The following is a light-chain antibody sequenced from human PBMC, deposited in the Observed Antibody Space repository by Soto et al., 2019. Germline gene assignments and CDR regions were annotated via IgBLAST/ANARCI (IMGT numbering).Light chain of an antibody. Sequence: VLTQSPATLSLSPGERATLSCRASRSISTYLAWYQQKPGQAPRLLIYEALNRATGIPARFSGSGSGTDFTLTISSLEPEDFAVYYCQQRGKWPELTFGGGTKVDIK. CDR1: RSISTY. CDR2: EAL. CDR3: QQRGKWPELT. J-gene: IGKJ4*01. V-gene: IGKV3-11*01.